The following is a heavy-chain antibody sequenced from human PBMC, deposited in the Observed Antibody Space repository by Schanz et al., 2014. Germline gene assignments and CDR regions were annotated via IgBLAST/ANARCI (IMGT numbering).Heavy chain of an antibody. CDR3: ASLIGTTSAHFYGMDV. J-gene: IGHJ6*02. V-gene: IGHV3-30*14. D-gene: IGHD1-7*01. CDR1: GFTFRSHG. CDR2: ISYDGNNK. Sequence: QVQLVESGGGVVQPGRSLRLSCAASGFTFRSHGMHWVRQAPGKGLEWVALISYDGNNKFYTDSVKGRFTISRDNSKNTVYLQMNSLRAEDTAVYFCASLIGTTSAHFYGMDVWGQGTTVTVSS.